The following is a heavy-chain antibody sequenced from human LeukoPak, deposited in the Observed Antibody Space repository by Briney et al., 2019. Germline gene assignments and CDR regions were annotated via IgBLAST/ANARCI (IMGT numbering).Heavy chain of an antibody. J-gene: IGHJ4*02. CDR3: AGLRYYYGSGSPLAYY. CDR2: IYPGDSDT. V-gene: IGHV5-51*01. D-gene: IGHD3-10*01. Sequence: GESLKISCKGSGYSFTSYWIGWVRQMPGKGLEWMGIIYPGDSDTRYSPSFQGQVTISADKSISTAYLQWSSLKASDTAMYYCAGLRYYYGSGSPLAYYWGQGTLVTVSS. CDR1: GYSFTSYW.